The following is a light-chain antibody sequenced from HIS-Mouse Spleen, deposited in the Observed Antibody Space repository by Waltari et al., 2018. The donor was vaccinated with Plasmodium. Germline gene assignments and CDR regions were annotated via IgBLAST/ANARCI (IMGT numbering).Light chain of an antibody. CDR2: AAS. J-gene: IGKJ4*01. Sequence: DIQMTQSPSSLSASVGDRVTITCRASQSISSYLNWYQQKPGKAPKLLIYAASSWQSGVPSRFSGSGSGTDFTLTISSLQPEDFATYYCQQSYSTPPTFGGGTKEEIK. CDR3: QQSYSTPPT. CDR1: QSISSY. V-gene: IGKV1-39*01.